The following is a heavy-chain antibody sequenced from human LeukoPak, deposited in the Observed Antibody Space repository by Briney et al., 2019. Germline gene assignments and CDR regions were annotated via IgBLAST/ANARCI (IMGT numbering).Heavy chain of an antibody. Sequence: GGSLRLSCAASGFSVINNYISWVRQAPGKGLEWVSVIYSGGSTNYADSVKARFTISRDNSKNTVYLQMNSLRAEDTAVYFCARATLDNWGQGTLVTVSS. V-gene: IGHV3-53*01. CDR3: ARATLDN. CDR1: GFSVINNY. CDR2: IYSGGST. J-gene: IGHJ4*02.